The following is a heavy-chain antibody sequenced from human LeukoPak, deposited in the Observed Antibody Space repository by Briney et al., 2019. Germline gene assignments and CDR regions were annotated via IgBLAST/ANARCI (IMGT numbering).Heavy chain of an antibody. CDR1: GGTFSSYA. CDR3: ARAGGRAFDI. V-gene: IGHV1-69*06. Sequence: EASVKVSCKASGGTFSSYAISWVRQAPGQGLEWMGGIIPIFGTANYAQKFQGRVTITAGKSTSTAYMELSSLRSKDTAVYYCARAGGRAFDIWGQGTMVTVSS. CDR2: IIPIFGTA. J-gene: IGHJ3*02.